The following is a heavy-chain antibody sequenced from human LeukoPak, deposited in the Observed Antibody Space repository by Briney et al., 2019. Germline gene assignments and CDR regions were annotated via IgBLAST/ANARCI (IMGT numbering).Heavy chain of an antibody. CDR2: IIPVFGAA. J-gene: IGHJ4*02. V-gene: IGHV1-69*13. CDR3: ARVSRTTMVRGVIAFDY. CDR1: GGTFNTYA. D-gene: IGHD3-10*01. Sequence: GALVKVSCKASGGTFNTYAINWVRQAPGQGLEWMGGIIPVFGAANYAQKFQDRVTITADESTSTAYMDLSSLRSEDTAVYYCARVSRTTMVRGVIAFDYWGQGTLVTVSS.